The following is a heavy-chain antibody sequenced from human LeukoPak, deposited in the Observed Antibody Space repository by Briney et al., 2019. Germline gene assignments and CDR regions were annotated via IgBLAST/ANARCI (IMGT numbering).Heavy chain of an antibody. D-gene: IGHD2-21*01. CDR3: ARESGGDGYFDY. CDR1: GFTFSSDA. CDR2: ISHDGNNK. V-gene: IGHV3-30-3*01. Sequence: GGSLRLSCAASGFTFSSDAMHWVRQAPGKGLEWVVVISHDGNNKYYADSVKGRFTISRDNSKSTLYLQMNSLRAEDTAVYYCARESGGDGYFDYWGQGTLVTVSS. J-gene: IGHJ4*02.